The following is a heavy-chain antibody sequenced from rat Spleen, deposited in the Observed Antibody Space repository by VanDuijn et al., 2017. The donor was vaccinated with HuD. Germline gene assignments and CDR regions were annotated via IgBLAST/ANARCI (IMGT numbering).Heavy chain of an antibody. J-gene: IGHJ2*01. CDR3: ARHGGSSGYYFDY. CDR2: ISSGGGGT. Sequence: EVQLVESDGGLVQPGRSLKLSCAASGFTFDDYGMAWVRQAPKKGLEWVASISSGGGGTYYADSVEGRFTISRDNAKSTLYLQMDSLRSEDTANYYCARHGGSSGYYFDYWGQGVMVTVSS. D-gene: IGHD4-1*01. CDR1: GFTFDDYG. V-gene: IGHV5-22*01.